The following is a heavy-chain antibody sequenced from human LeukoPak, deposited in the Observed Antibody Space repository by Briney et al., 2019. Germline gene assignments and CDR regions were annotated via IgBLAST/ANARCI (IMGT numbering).Heavy chain of an antibody. J-gene: IGHJ4*02. CDR2: ISGSGGST. Sequence: GGSLRLSCAASGFTFDDYGMSWARHAPGKGLEWVSAISGSGGSTYYADSVKGRFTISRDNSKNTLYLQMNSLRAEDTAVYYCASSLRYSLTGYYFWGQGTLVTVSS. V-gene: IGHV3-23*01. CDR3: ASSLRYSLTGYYF. CDR1: GFTFDDYG. D-gene: IGHD3-9*01.